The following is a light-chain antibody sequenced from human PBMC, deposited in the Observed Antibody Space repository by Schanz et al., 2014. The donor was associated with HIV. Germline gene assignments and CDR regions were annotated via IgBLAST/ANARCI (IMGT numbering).Light chain of an antibody. CDR2: GNN. V-gene: IGLV1-40*01. Sequence: QSVLTQPPSVSGAPGQRVTISCTGSSSNIGAGYDVHWYKQLPETAPKLLMFGNNNRPSGVPDRYSGSKSDTSASLAITGLQAEDEADYYCSSYTSSSTQVFGGGTKLTVL. CDR3: SSYTSSSTQV. CDR1: SSNIGAGYD. J-gene: IGLJ3*02.